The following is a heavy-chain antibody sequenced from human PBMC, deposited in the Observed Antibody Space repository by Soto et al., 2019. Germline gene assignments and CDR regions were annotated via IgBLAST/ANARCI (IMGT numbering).Heavy chain of an antibody. V-gene: IGHV3-30*18. J-gene: IGHJ6*03. CDR3: AKDIVATIFPCYYYMDV. Sequence: GGSLRLSCAASGFTFSSYGMHWVRQAPGKGLEWVAVISYDGSNKYYADSVKGRFTISRDNSKNTLYLQMNSLRAEDTAVYYCAKDIVATIFPCYYYMDVWGKGTTVTVSS. CDR1: GFTFSSYG. D-gene: IGHD5-12*01. CDR2: ISYDGSNK.